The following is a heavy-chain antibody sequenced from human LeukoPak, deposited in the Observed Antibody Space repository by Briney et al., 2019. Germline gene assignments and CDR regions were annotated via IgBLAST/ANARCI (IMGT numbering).Heavy chain of an antibody. V-gene: IGHV3-21*01. CDR1: GSTFSSYS. J-gene: IGHJ6*03. CDR2: ISSSSSYI. CDR3: ARAHTIFGVVIYYYYYMDV. Sequence: RAGGSLRLSCAASGSTFSSYSMNWVRQAPGKGLEWVSSISSSSSYIYYADSVKGRFTISRDNAKNSLYLQMNSLRAEDTAVYYCARAHTIFGVVIYYYYYMDVWGKGTTVTVSS. D-gene: IGHD3-3*01.